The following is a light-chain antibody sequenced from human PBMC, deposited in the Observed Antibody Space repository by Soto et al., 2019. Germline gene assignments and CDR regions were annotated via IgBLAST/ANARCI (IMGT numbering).Light chain of an antibody. CDR1: QTISSW. CDR3: QQSRNFPRT. J-gene: IGKJ5*01. Sequence: DIQMTQSPSTLSGSVVDRVTITFRASQTISSWLAWYQQKPGKAPKLLIYAAASLQTGVPSRFSGGGSGTHFTLTINSLQPEDFATYYCQQSRNFPRTFGQGTRLEIK. CDR2: AAA. V-gene: IGKV1-39*01.